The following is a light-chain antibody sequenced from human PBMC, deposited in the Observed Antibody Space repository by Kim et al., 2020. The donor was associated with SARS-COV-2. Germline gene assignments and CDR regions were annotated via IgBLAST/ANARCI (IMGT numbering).Light chain of an antibody. V-gene: IGKV1-17*01. CDR1: HNMWND. CDR3: LQHSTFPLT. CDR2: RAY. J-gene: IGKJ5*01. Sequence: AAVGDRVTISCPGTHNMWNDLGSCQQNPEGAPQRLIYRAYSLQSGVPPRFSGSGAGTEFSLTITSLQPEVFATYFCLQHSTFPLTFGQGTRREI.